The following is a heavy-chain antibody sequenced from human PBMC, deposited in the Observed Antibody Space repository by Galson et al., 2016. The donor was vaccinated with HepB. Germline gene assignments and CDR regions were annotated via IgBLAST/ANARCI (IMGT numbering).Heavy chain of an antibody. CDR1: GFTFSSYG. J-gene: IGHJ3*02. CDR3: AKDRGHYYDSSGYSLLDAFDI. Sequence: SLRLSCAASGFTFSSYGMHWVRQAPGKGLEWVAVISYDGSIKYYADSVKGRFTISRDKNTLYLQMNSLRAEDTAVYYCAKDRGHYYDSSGYSLLDAFDIWGQGTMVTVSS. CDR2: ISYDGSIK. D-gene: IGHD3-22*01. V-gene: IGHV3-30*18.